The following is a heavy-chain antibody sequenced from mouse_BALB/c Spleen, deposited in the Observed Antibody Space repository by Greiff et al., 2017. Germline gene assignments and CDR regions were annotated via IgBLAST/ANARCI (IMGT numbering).Heavy chain of an antibody. V-gene: IGHV7-3*02. J-gene: IGHJ2*01. CDR1: GFTFTDYY. CDR3: ARDYGSSYGYFDY. CDR2: IRNKANGYTT. D-gene: IGHD1-1*01. Sequence: EVHLVESGGGLVQPGGSLRLSCATSGFTFTDYYMSWVRQPPGKALEWLGFIRNKANGYTTEYSASVKGRFTISRDNSQSILYLQMNTLRAEDSATYYCARDYGSSYGYFDYWGQGTTLTVSS.